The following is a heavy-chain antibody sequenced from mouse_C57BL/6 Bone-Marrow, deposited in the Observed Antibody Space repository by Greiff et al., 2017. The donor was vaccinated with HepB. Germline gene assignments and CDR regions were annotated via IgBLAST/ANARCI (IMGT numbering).Heavy chain of an antibody. J-gene: IGHJ2*01. Sequence: QVQLQQPGAELVKPGASVKMSCKASGYTFTSYWITWVKQRPGQGLEWIGDIYPGSGSTNYNEKFKSKATLIVDTSSSTAYMPLSSLTSEDSAVYYCAKLGGDYFDYWGQGTTLTVSS. V-gene: IGHV1-55*01. CDR2: IYPGSGST. CDR3: AKLGGDYFDY. CDR1: GYTFTSYW. D-gene: IGHD4-1*01.